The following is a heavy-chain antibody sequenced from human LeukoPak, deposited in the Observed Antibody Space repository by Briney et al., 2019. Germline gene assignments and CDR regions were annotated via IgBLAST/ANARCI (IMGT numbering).Heavy chain of an antibody. CDR2: IYYSGST. V-gene: IGHV4-30-4*08. CDR3: ARAFPFDDYGDPDAFDI. Sequence: SQTLSLTCTVSGVSMSSGAFYWSWIRQHPGKGLEWIGNIYYSGSTYYNPSLKSRVTMSVDRSKNQFSLKLTSVTAADTAVYYCARAFPFDDYGDPDAFDIWGQGTMVTVSS. D-gene: IGHD4-17*01. CDR1: GVSMSSGAFY. J-gene: IGHJ3*02.